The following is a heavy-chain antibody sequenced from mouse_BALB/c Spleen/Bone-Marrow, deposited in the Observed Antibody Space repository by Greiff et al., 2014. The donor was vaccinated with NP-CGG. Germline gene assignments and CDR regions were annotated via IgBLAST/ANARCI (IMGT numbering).Heavy chain of an antibody. CDR1: GFNIKDTY. D-gene: IGHD1-1*01. Sequence: EVKLMESGAELVKPGASVKLSCTASGFNIKDTYMHWVKQGPEQGLEWIGRFDPANGSTKYDPKFQGKATITADTSSNTAYLQLSSLTSEDTAVYYCASYYYGSSSFAYWGQGTMVTVSA. J-gene: IGHJ3*01. V-gene: IGHV14-3*02. CDR2: FDPANGST. CDR3: ASYYYGSSSFAY.